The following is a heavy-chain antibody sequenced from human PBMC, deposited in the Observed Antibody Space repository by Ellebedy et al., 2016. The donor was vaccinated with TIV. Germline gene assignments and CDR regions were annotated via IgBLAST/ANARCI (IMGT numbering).Heavy chain of an antibody. J-gene: IGHJ4*02. D-gene: IGHD4-11*01. CDR3: ARDGAVTTVFDY. Sequence: AASVKVSCKASGYTFTSYGISWVRQAPGQGLEWMGWINPNSGGTNYAQKFQGWVIMTRDTSISTAYMELNRLRSDDPALYYCARDGAVTTVFDYWGQGTLVTVSS. V-gene: IGHV1-2*04. CDR2: INPNSGGT. CDR1: GYTFTSYG.